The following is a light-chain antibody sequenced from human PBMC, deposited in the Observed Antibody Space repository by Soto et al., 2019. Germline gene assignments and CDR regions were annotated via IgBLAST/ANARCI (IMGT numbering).Light chain of an antibody. CDR2: KAS. CDR3: QQYDSYPLT. J-gene: IGKJ4*01. Sequence: DIQMTQSPSTLSASVGDRVTITCRASQSISSWLAWYQHKPGKAPKFPIYKASSLESGVPSRFSGSGSGTEFTLTINSLQPDDFATYYCQQYDSYPLTFGGGTKVEIK. CDR1: QSISSW. V-gene: IGKV1-5*03.